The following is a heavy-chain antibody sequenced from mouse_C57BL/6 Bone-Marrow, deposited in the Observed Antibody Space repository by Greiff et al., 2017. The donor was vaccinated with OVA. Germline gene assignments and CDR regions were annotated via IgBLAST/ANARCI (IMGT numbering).Heavy chain of an antibody. CDR3: ARRIYDGYPHFDY. V-gene: IGHV1-26*01. D-gene: IGHD2-3*01. CDR1: GYTFTDYY. J-gene: IGHJ2*01. CDR2: INPNNGGT. Sequence: VQLQQSGPELVKPGASVKISCKASGYTFTDYYMNWVKQSHGKSLEWIGDINPNNGGTSYNQKFKGKATLTVDKSSSTAYMELRSLTSEDSAVYYCARRIYDGYPHFDYWGQGTTLTVSS.